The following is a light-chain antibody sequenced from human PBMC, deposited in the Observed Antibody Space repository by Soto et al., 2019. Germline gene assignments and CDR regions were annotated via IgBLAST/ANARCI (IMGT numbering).Light chain of an antibody. J-gene: IGLJ3*02. V-gene: IGLV2-14*01. Sequence: QSALTQPASVSGSPGQSITISCTGTNSDVGGYNFVSWFQQHPGKAPKLMIYEVSNRPSGVSDRFSASKSGNTASLTISGLQAEDEADYYCSSYTSSSTEVFGGGTKLTVL. CDR2: EVS. CDR3: SSYTSSSTEV. CDR1: NSDVGGYNF.